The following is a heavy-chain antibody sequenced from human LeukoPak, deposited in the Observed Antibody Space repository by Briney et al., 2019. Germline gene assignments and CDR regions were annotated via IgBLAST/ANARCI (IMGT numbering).Heavy chain of an antibody. CDR2: INPSGGST. V-gene: IGHV1-46*01. CDR1: GYTFTSYY. D-gene: IGHD3-10*01. J-gene: IGHJ4*02. Sequence: ASVKVSCKASGYTFTSYYMHWVRQAPGQGLEWMGIINPSGGSTSYAQKFQGRVTMTRDTSTSTVYMELSSLRSEDTAVYYCARDQGYYGSGSQPYYFDYWGQGTLVTVSS. CDR3: ARDQGYYGSGSQPYYFDY.